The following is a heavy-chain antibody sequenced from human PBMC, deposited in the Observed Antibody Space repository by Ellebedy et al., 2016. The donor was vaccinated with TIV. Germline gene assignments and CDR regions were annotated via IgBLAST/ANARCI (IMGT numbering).Heavy chain of an antibody. Sequence: GESLKISCVASGFIVSRNYMSWVRQAPGRGLEWVSILYSGGSTYYADSVKGRFTISRDNSKNTLYPQMNSLRAEDTAVYYCARDTGGYYDSGGYDYWGQGTLVTVSS. V-gene: IGHV3-53*01. CDR1: GFIVSRNY. CDR3: ARDTGGYYDSGGYDY. CDR2: LYSGGST. D-gene: IGHD3-22*01. J-gene: IGHJ4*02.